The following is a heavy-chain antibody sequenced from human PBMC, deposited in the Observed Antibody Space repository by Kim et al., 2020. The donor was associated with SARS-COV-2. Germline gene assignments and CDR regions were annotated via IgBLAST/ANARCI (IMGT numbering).Heavy chain of an antibody. CDR3: GKDLGNYFSVKPRGVLDY. Sequence: GGSLRLSCSASGFTFSAYAMSWVRQAPGKGMEWVSGISGSGTDTFYPDSVKGRFTISRDNSNNMLYLQMSSLRAEDTAVYYCGKDLGNYFSVKPRGVLDYWGQGTLVTVS. CDR2: ISGSGTDT. V-gene: IGHV3-23*01. D-gene: IGHD1-7*01. CDR1: GFTFSAYA. J-gene: IGHJ4*02.